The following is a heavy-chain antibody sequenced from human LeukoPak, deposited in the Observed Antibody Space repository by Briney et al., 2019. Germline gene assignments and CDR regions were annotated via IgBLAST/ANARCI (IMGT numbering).Heavy chain of an antibody. CDR3: ARVPPYYYDSSGYYRDQYFDY. CDR1: GYTFTSYY. CDR2: INPSGGST. D-gene: IGHD3-22*01. V-gene: IGHV1-46*01. J-gene: IGHJ4*02. Sequence: EASVKVSCKASGYTFTSYYMHWVRQAPGQGLEWMGIINPSGGSTSYAQKFQGRVTMTRDTSTSTVYMELSSLRSEDTAVYYCARVPPYYYDSSGYYRDQYFDYWGQGTLVTVSS.